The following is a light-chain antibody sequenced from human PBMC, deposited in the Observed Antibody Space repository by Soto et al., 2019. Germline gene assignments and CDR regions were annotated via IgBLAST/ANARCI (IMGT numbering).Light chain of an antibody. CDR1: QIVSTTY. V-gene: IGKV3-20*01. J-gene: IGKJ2*01. CDR3: QQYGSSSMYT. Sequence: EIVLTQSPGTLSLSPGERATLSCRASQIVSTTYLAWYQQKPGQAPRLLIYGSSSRAPGIPDRFSGRGFGTDFTLTISRLEPEDFAVYYCQQYGSSSMYTFGQGNKLEIK. CDR2: GSS.